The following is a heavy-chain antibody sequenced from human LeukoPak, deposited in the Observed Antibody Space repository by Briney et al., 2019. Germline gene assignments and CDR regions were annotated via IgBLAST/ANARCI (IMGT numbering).Heavy chain of an antibody. CDR1: GGSISSYY. Sequence: PSETLSLTCTVSGGSISSYYWSWIRQPPGKGLEWIGYIYYSGSTNYNPSLKSRGTISVDTSKNQFSLTLSSVTAADTAVYYCARVSVGRRTKQQLFDYWGQGTLVTVSS. CDR3: ARVSVGRRTKQQLFDY. V-gene: IGHV4-59*01. J-gene: IGHJ4*02. CDR2: IYYSGST. D-gene: IGHD6-13*01.